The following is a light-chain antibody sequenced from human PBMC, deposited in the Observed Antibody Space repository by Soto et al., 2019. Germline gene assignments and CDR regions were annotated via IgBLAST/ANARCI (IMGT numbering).Light chain of an antibody. CDR3: LQVLQSPPT. V-gene: IGKV2-28*01. CDR1: QSLLQSNGNNY. Sequence: DIVMTQSPLSLPVTHGEPASISCRSSQSLLQSNGNNYLGWFVQKPGQSPQLLIDLGSSRASRVPDRFSARGSGTDFALKISRVEAEDVGIYYCLQVLQSPPTLGGGTRVEIK. CDR2: LGS. J-gene: IGKJ4*01.